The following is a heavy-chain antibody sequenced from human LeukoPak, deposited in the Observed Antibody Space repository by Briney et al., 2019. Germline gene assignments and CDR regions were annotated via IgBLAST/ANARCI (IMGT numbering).Heavy chain of an antibody. V-gene: IGHV3-21*01. J-gene: IGHJ5*02. CDR2: ISSSSSYI. D-gene: IGHD5-12*01. Sequence: GGSLRLSCAASGFTFSSYAMHWVRQAPGKGLEWVSSISSSSSYIYYADSVKGRFTISRDNAKNSLYLQMNSLRAEDTAVYYCARDRPRYSGYDQWFDPWGQGTLVTVSS. CDR3: ARDRPRYSGYDQWFDP. CDR1: GFTFSSYA.